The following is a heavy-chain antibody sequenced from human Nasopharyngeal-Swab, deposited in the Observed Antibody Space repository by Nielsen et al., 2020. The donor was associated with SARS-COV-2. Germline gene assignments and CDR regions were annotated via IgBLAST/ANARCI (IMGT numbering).Heavy chain of an antibody. CDR3: ARDPLWFGELLRNYYYYGMDV. V-gene: IGHV3-48*02. CDR2: ISSSSSTI. CDR1: GFTFSSYS. Sequence: GESLKISCAASGFTFSSYSMNWVRQAPGKGLEWVSYISSSSSTIYYADSVKGRFTISRDNAKNSLYLQMNSLRDEDTAVYYCARDPLWFGELLRNYYYYGMDVWGQGTTVTVSS. J-gene: IGHJ6*02. D-gene: IGHD3-10*01.